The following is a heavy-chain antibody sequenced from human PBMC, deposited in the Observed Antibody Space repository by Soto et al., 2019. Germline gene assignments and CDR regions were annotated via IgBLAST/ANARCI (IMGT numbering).Heavy chain of an antibody. D-gene: IGHD3-9*01. Sequence: QVQLVQSGAEVKNPGASVKVSCRASGYTFTGNAIHWIRQAPGQRLEWIGKIDPGNGNTKYSQNFQGRVTITRDISASAAYMALNTLGSEDTSIYYCARSETGYSRFDYWGQGTLVTVSS. J-gene: IGHJ4*02. V-gene: IGHV1-3*01. CDR3: ARSETGYSRFDY. CDR1: GYTFTGNA. CDR2: IDPGNGNT.